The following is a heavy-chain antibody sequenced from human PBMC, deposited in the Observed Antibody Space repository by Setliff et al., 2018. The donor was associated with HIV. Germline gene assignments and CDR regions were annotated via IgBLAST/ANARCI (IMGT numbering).Heavy chain of an antibody. J-gene: IGHJ3*02. CDR3: ARDPAFGAFDI. D-gene: IGHD3-10*01. CDR1: GFNFRGYN. V-gene: IGHV3-21*04. Sequence: PGGSLRLSCAVSGFNFRGYNMNWVRQAPGKGLEWVSSISTSSTYTYYADSVKGRFSISRDNAKNSLYLQMSSLRTEDTAVYFCARDPAFGAFDIWGQGTMVTVSS. CDR2: ISTSSTYT.